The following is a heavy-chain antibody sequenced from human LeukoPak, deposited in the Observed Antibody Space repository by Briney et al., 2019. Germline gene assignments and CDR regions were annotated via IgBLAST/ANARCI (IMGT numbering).Heavy chain of an antibody. CDR3: ARVVGATQDWFDP. CDR2: INPNSGGT. Sequence: ASVKVSCKASGYTFTGYYMHWVRQAPGQGLEWMGWINPNSGGTNYAQKLQGRVTMTTDTSTSTAYMELRSLRSDDTAVYYRARVVGATQDWFDPWGQGTLVTVSS. D-gene: IGHD1-26*01. V-gene: IGHV1-2*02. J-gene: IGHJ5*02. CDR1: GYTFTGYY.